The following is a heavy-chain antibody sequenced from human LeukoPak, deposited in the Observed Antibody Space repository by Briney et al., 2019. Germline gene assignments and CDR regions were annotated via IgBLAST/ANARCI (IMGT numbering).Heavy chain of an antibody. Sequence: SETLSLTCTVSGGSISSYYWSWIRQPPGEGLEGIGSIYYNGNTDYTPSLKSRVTISVDTSNNQFSLKLSSVTAADTAVYYCARHGTQWLRYPNFDYWGQGTLVTVSS. V-gene: IGHV4-59*08. D-gene: IGHD6-19*01. J-gene: IGHJ4*02. CDR3: ARHGTQWLRYPNFDY. CDR1: GGSISSYY. CDR2: IYYNGNT.